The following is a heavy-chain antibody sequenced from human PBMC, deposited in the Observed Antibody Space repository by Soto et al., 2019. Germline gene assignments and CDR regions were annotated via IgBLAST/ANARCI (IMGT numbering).Heavy chain of an antibody. CDR2: ISYDGSNK. J-gene: IGHJ5*02. CDR3: ARDRVPINYDFWSGPRSNWFDP. V-gene: IGHV3-30-3*01. Sequence: PGGSLRLSCAASGFTFSSYAMHWVRQAPGKGLEWVAVISYDGSNKYYADSVKGRFTISRDNSKNTLYLQMNSLRAEDTAVYYCARDRVPINYDFWSGPRSNWFDPWGQGTLVTVSS. CDR1: GFTFSSYA. D-gene: IGHD3-3*01.